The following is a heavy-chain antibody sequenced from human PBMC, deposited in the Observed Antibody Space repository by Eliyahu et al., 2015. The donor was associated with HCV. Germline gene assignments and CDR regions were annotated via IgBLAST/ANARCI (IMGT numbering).Heavy chain of an antibody. Sequence: QLQLQESGPGLVKPSETLSLTCTVSGDSISSSTYCWDWIRQPPGKGLEWIGSISYNGNTYFNPSLKSRVTISVDTSKNQFSLKVNSITAADTAVYYCARRFGSSWDAPLGHYWGQGTLVTVSS. J-gene: IGHJ4*02. CDR3: ARRFGSSWDAPLGHY. D-gene: IGHD6-13*01. CDR2: ISYNGNT. V-gene: IGHV4-39*01. CDR1: GDSISSSTYC.